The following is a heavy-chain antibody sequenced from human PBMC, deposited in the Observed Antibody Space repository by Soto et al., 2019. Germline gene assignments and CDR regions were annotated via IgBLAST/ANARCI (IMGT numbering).Heavy chain of an antibody. CDR3: ARLVVVYNWFDP. V-gene: IGHV1-2*02. CDR1: GYTFTGYY. CDR2: INPNSGAT. J-gene: IGHJ5*02. D-gene: IGHD2-15*01. Sequence: QVQLVQSGAAVKKPGASVKVSCKASGYTFTGYYMHWVRQAPGQGLEWMGWINPNSGATNYAQKFQGRVTMPRATSISRAYMELSRMRSDVTAVYYCARLVVVYNWFDPWGQGPLVAVSS.